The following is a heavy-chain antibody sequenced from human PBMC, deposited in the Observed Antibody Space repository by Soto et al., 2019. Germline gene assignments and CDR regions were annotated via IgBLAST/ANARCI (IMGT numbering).Heavy chain of an antibody. CDR1: GYTFTSYG. CDR3: ARDSSIAVAGYYFDY. CDR2: ISAYNGNT. V-gene: IGHV1-18*01. Sequence: QVQLVQSGAEVKKPGASVKVSCKASGYTFTSYGISWVRQAPGQGLEWMGWISAYNGNTNYAQKLQGRVTMXXDXSXXTAYMELRSLRSDDTAVYYCARDSSIAVAGYYFDYWGQGTLVTVSS. D-gene: IGHD6-19*01. J-gene: IGHJ4*02.